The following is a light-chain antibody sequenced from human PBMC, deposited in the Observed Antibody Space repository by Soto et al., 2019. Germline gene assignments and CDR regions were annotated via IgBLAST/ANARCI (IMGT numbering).Light chain of an antibody. CDR2: EIN. CDR3: SAYSSTITVV. CDR1: SSDIGAYNY. Sequence: QAASVSGSPGQSITISCSGTSSDIGAYNYVSWYQQHPGKAPKLLIYEINNRPSGISNRFSGSKSGNTASLTIFGLQAEDEADYYCSAYSSTITVVFGGGTQLTVL. V-gene: IGLV2-14*01. J-gene: IGLJ2*01.